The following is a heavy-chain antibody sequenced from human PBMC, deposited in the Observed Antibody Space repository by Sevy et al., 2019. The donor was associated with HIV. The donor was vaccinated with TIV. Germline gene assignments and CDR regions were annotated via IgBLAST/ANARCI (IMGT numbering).Heavy chain of an antibody. CDR1: GFTFSDYY. J-gene: IGHJ4*02. D-gene: IGHD1-26*01. CDR2: ISSSGDAI. CDR3: ARDGYSSGSYGGPFDY. Sequence: GGSLRLSCAASGFTFSDYYMSWIRQAPGKGLQWISYISSSGDAIYYADSVKGRFTISRDNAKNSLYLQMNSLRAEDTAVYYCARDGYSSGSYGGPFDYWGQGTLVTVSS. V-gene: IGHV3-11*04.